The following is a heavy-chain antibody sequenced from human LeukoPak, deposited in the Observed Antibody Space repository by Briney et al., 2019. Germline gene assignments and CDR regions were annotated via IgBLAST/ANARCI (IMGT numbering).Heavy chain of an antibody. CDR2: IYYTGST. CDR3: ARLGGSGSYYDFDY. CDR1: GGSISSSSYY. J-gene: IGHJ4*02. V-gene: IGHV4-39*01. Sequence: SETLSLTCTVSGGSISSSSYYWGWIRQPPGKGLEWIGSIYYTGSTYYNPSLKSRVTISVDTSKNQFSLKLSSVTAADTAVYYCARLGGSGSYYDFDYWGQGTLVTVSS. D-gene: IGHD3-10*01.